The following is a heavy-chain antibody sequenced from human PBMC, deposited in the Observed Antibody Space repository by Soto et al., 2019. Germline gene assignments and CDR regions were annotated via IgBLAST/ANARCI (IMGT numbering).Heavy chain of an antibody. D-gene: IGHD3-22*01. J-gene: IGHJ4*02. CDR3: VKDLLHLARVY. V-gene: IGHV3-48*01. Sequence: PGGSLRLSCAASGFTFSNYNMNWVRQAPGKGLEWVSYISSGSSTIYYTDSVKGRFTISRDDAKNSPYLQMNSLRVEDTAVYYCVKDLLHLARVYWGQGTLVTVSS. CDR2: ISSGSSTI. CDR1: GFTFSNYN.